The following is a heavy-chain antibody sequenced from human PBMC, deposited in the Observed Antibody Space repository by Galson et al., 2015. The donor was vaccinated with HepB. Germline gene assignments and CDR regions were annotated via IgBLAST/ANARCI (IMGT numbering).Heavy chain of an antibody. CDR2: IYSGGST. D-gene: IGHD3-10*01. Sequence: SLRLSCAASGFTVSSNYMSWVRQAPGKGLEWVSVIYSGGSTYYADSVKGRFTISRDNSKNTLYLRMNSLRAEDTAMYYCARDRKLLWFGELDPWGQGTLVTVSS. V-gene: IGHV3-66*01. CDR1: GFTVSSNY. CDR3: ARDRKLLWFGELDP. J-gene: IGHJ5*02.